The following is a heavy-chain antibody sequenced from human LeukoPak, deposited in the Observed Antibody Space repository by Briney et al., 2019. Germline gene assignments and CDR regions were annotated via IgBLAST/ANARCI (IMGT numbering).Heavy chain of an antibody. CDR3: AKRDYSSTSCHSHY. Sequence: PGGSLRLSCAASGFTFSSYAMSWVRQAPGKGLEWVSAISGSGGSTYYADSVKGRFTISRDNSKNTLYLQMNSLRAEDTAVYYCAKRDYSSTSCHSHYWGQGTLVTVSS. V-gene: IGHV3-23*01. J-gene: IGHJ4*02. CDR2: ISGSGGST. CDR1: GFTFSSYA. D-gene: IGHD2-2*01.